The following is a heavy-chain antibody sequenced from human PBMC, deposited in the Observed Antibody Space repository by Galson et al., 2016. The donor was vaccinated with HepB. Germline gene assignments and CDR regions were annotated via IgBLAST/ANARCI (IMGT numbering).Heavy chain of an antibody. J-gene: IGHJ5*02. Sequence: SLRLSCATSGFSFNNIAMSWVRQAPGKGLEWVSALIATSGRTYYADSVKDRFTISRDISKNTLSLHMTSLRVEDTAVYYCARDPYHGGTDWSDPWGQGTLVIISS. D-gene: IGHD3-10*01. CDR1: GFSFNNIA. CDR2: LIATSGRT. CDR3: ARDPYHGGTDWSDP. V-gene: IGHV3-23*01.